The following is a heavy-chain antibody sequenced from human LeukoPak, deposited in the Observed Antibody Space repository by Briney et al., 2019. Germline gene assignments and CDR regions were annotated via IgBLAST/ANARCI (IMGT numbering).Heavy chain of an antibody. CDR2: ISGSGGRT. V-gene: IGHV3-23*01. D-gene: IGHD2-2*01. J-gene: IGHJ3*01. CDR3: AKDRSCTGSSCNVGS. Sequence: GGSLRLSCAASGFTFSSFAMSWVPQAPGKGREWVSAISGSGGRTYYADSVKGRFTISRDNSKNTLFLQKNSLRAEDTAVYYCAKDRSCTGSSCNVGSWGQGTMVTVSS. CDR1: GFTFSSFA.